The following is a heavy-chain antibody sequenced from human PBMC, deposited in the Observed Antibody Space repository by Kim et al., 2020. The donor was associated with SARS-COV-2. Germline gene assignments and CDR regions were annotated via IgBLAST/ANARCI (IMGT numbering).Heavy chain of an antibody. CDR3: ARVRGTIFGVVIIGGWFDP. V-gene: IGHV7-4-1*02. Sequence: ASVKVSCKASGYTFTSYAMNWVRQAPGQGLEWMGWINTNTGNPTYAQGFTRRFVFSLDTSVSTAYLQISSLKAEDTAVYYCARVRGTIFGVVIIGGWFDPWGQGTLVTVSS. D-gene: IGHD3-3*01. J-gene: IGHJ5*02. CDR1: GYTFTSYA. CDR2: INTNTGNP.